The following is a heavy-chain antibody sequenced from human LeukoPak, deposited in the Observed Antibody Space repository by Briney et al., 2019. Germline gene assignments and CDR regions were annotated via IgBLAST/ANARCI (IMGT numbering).Heavy chain of an antibody. CDR1: GGSISSYY. J-gene: IGHJ4*02. V-gene: IGHV4-59*01. Sequence: SETLSLTCTVSGGSISSYYWSWIRQPPGKRLEWIGYIHHSGSSNYNPSLKSRVTISVDTSKNQFSLKLSSVTAADTAVYYCARGSTVVTYFDYWGQGTLVTVSS. CDR2: IHHSGSS. CDR3: ARGSTVVTYFDY. D-gene: IGHD4-17*01.